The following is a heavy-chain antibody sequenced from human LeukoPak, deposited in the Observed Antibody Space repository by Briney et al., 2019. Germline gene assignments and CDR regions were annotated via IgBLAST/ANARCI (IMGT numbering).Heavy chain of an antibody. Sequence: GGSLRLSCAASASGVSFSSHSMNWVRQAPGKGLEWISFISSSSNIFYAASVKGRSTVSRDNARNSLYLQMNSLRAEDTAIYYCAREYNSRATFDYWGQGTLVTVSS. V-gene: IGHV3-48*01. D-gene: IGHD1-20*01. J-gene: IGHJ4*02. CDR3: AREYNSRATFDY. CDR2: ISSSSNI. CDR1: ASGVSFSSHS.